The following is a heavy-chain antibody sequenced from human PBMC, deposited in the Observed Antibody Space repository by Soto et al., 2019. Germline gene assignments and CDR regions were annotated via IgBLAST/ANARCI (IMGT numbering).Heavy chain of an antibody. Sequence: EVQLVESGGGLVQPGGSLRLSCAASGFTFSTYTMNWVRQAPGKGLEWVSYITSSATTRYYADSVKGRFTISRDDAMNSLYLQMDSLRAEDTAVYYCMVNYYGAYSGVDYWGQGTLVTVSS. CDR2: ITSSATTR. CDR3: MVNYYGAYSGVDY. V-gene: IGHV3-48*01. J-gene: IGHJ4*02. CDR1: GFTFSTYT. D-gene: IGHD4-17*01.